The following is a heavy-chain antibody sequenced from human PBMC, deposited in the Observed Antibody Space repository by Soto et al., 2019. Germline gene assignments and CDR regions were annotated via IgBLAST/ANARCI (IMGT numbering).Heavy chain of an antibody. CDR3: ANSPLDGSGSYYNVDDYYYYYMDV. CDR2: ISGSGGST. D-gene: IGHD3-10*01. V-gene: IGHV3-23*01. CDR1: GFTFSSYA. Sequence: GGSLRLSCAASGFTFSSYAMSWVRQAPGKGLEWVSAISGSGGSTYYADSVKGRFTISRDNSKNTLYLQMNSLRAEDTAVYYCANSPLDGSGSYYNVDDYYYYYMDVWGKGTTVTVSS. J-gene: IGHJ6*03.